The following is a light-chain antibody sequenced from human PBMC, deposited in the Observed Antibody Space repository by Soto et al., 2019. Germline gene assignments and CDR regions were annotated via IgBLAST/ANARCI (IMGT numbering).Light chain of an antibody. V-gene: IGLV2-23*01. CDR3: CSYAGSEDVV. CDR1: SSDVGSYNL. Sequence: QSALTQPASVSGSPGQSITISCTGTSSDVGSYNLVSWYQHHPGKAPKLMIYEDSKWPSGVSNRFSGSKSGNTASLTISGLQAEDEADYYCCSYAGSEDVVFGGGTKLTVL. CDR2: EDS. J-gene: IGLJ2*01.